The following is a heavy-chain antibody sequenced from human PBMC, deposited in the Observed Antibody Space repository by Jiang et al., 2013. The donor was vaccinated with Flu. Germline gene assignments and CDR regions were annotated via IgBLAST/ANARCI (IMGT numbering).Heavy chain of an antibody. CDR3: ARHRPDKWEGSVHGNWYFDL. V-gene: IGHV1-69*04. CDR1: TFSRYD. CDR2: IIPLLGIT. D-gene: IGHD1-26*01. Sequence: TFSRYDISWVRQAPGQGLEWMGKIIPLLGITNYAQKFQGRVTITADKSTSTIYMELSSLRSEDTAVYYCARHRPDKWEGSVHGNWYFDLWGRGTLVTVSS. J-gene: IGHJ2*01.